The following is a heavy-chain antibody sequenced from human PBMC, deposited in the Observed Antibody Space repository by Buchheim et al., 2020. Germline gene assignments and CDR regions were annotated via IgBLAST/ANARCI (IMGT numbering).Heavy chain of an antibody. J-gene: IGHJ4*02. V-gene: IGHV3-7*01. D-gene: IGHD4-11*01. CDR1: GFTFNIHW. Sequence: EVQLVESGGGLVQPGGSLTLSCVASGFTFNIHWMSWVRQAPGKGPEWVANIKKDGIEKHYMDSVKGRFTISRDNAKNSLYLQMDSLTAEDTAMYYCARNGYSNSTPDFDFDYWGQGAL. CDR3: ARNGYSNSTPDFDFDY. CDR2: IKKDGIEK.